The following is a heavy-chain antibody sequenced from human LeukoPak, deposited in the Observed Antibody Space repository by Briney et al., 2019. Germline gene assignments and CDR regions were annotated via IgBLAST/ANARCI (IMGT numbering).Heavy chain of an antibody. D-gene: IGHD1-26*01. J-gene: IGHJ4*02. CDR1: GLTFSDFW. Sequence: GGSLRLSCAASGLTFSDFWMHWVRQPPGKGLVWVALVKGDGRTTIYADSVKGRFTISRDNAKNTLYLQMNSLRAEDTAVYYCARRSGEGYFDCWGQGTLVTVSS. CDR2: VKGDGRTT. CDR3: ARRSGEGYFDC. V-gene: IGHV3-74*01.